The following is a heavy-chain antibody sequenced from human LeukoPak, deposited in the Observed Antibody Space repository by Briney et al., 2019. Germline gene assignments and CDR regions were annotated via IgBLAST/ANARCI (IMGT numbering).Heavy chain of an antibody. V-gene: IGHV3-11*04. J-gene: IGHJ4*02. Sequence: GSLRLSCAASRFTFNDYYMSWIRQAPGKGLEWVSYMSSSGSTIYYADSVKGRFTISRDNAKNSLYLQMNSLRAEDTAVYYCARESRQWLVLGGVDYWGQGTLVTVSS. CDR2: MSSSGSTI. D-gene: IGHD6-19*01. CDR1: RFTFNDYY. CDR3: ARESRQWLVLGGVDY.